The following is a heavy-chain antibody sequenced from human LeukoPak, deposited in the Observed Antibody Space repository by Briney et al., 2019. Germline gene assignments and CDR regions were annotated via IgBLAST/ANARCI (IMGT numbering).Heavy chain of an antibody. Sequence: GESLRLSCAASGFTFSNYWMHWVRQAPGQGPVWVSRINCDGSGTRFADSVQGRFTISRDNGKNTLYLHMNSLRAEDTAVYYCARGGDSSNWYPGYFDYWGQGALVTVSS. CDR2: INCDGSGT. CDR3: ARGGDSSNWYPGYFDY. V-gene: IGHV3-74*01. D-gene: IGHD6-13*01. J-gene: IGHJ4*02. CDR1: GFTFSNYW.